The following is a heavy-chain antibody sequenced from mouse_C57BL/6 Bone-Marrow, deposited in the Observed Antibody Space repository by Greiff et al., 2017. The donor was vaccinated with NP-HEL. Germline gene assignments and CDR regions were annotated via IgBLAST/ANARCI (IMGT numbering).Heavy chain of an antibody. CDR3: ARGFDHYAMDY. CDR1: GYTFTSYT. J-gene: IGHJ4*01. V-gene: IGHV1-4*01. CDR2: INPSSGYT. Sequence: QVQLKESGAELARPGASVKMSCKASGYTFTSYTMHWVKQRPGQGLEWIGYINPSSGYTKYNQKFKDKATLTADKSSSTAYMQLSSLTSEDSAVYYCARGFDHYAMDYWGQGTSVTVSS.